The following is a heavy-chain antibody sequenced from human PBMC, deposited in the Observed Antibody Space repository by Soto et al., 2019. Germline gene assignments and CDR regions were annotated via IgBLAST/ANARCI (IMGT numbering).Heavy chain of an antibody. D-gene: IGHD3-10*01. CDR3: ARVPPGGNSSGDYYIQHYDS. Sequence: VASVKVSCKSSGFTFTSYAIHWLRQAPGQRPQWLGWINGGSGKTKYSQDFQGRVTFTRDTFATTVYLELSSLRSEDTAVYYCARVPPGGNSSGDYYIQHYDSWGQGTPVTVSS. J-gene: IGHJ4*02. CDR2: INGGSGKT. V-gene: IGHV1-3*01. CDR1: GFTFTSYA.